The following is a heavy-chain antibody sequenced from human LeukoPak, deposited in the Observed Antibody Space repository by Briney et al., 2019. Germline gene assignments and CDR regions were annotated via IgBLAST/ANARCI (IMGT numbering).Heavy chain of an antibody. J-gene: IGHJ4*02. CDR1: GYTFTSYG. CDR3: ARDSGTYYDFWSGYYYFDY. CDR2: ISAYNGNT. D-gene: IGHD3-3*01. V-gene: IGHV1-18*01. Sequence: ASVKVSCKASGYTFTSYGISWVRQAPGQGLEWMGWISAYNGNTNYAQKLQGRVTMTTDTSTSTAYMELRSLRSDDTAVYYCARDSGTYYDFWSGYYYFDYWGQGTLVTVSS.